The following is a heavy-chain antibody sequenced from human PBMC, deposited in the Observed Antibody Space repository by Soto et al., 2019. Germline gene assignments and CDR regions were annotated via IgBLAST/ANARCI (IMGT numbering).Heavy chain of an antibody. J-gene: IGHJ6*02. Sequence: ASVKVSCKXSGYTFTGYYMHWVRQAPGQGLEWMGWINPNSGGTNYAQKFQGRVTMTRDTSISTAYMELSRLRSDDTAVYYCARDEGNSGSYSLLGYYYYGMDVWGQGTTVTVSS. CDR2: INPNSGGT. D-gene: IGHD1-26*01. CDR1: GYTFTGYY. V-gene: IGHV1-2*02. CDR3: ARDEGNSGSYSLLGYYYYGMDV.